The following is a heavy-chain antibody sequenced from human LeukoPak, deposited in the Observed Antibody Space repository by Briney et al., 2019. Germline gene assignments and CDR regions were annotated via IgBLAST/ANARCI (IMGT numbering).Heavy chain of an antibody. CDR3: ARDPNGDYIGAFDT. D-gene: IGHD4-17*01. CDR1: GFTFSAYA. J-gene: IGHJ3*02. CDR2: IRGGGGSA. Sequence: SGGSLRLSCTASGFTFSAYAMMWVRQSPGKGPEWVSAIRGGGGSAFYADSVKGRFTISRDNSKYTLFLQMNSLRAEHTAVYYCARDPNGDYIGAFDTWGPGTMVTVSS. V-gene: IGHV3-23*01.